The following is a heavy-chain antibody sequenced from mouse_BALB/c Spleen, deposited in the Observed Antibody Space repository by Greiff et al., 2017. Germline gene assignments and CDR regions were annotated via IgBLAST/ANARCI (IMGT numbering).Heavy chain of an antibody. CDR1: GYTFTSYW. D-gene: IGHD1-3*01. J-gene: IGHJ3*01. CDR2: IYPGNSDT. CDR3: TREGGKVWFAY. V-gene: IGHV1-5*01. Sequence: EVQLQQSGTVLARPGASVKISCKASGYTFTSYWMHWVKQRPGQGLEWIGAIYPGNSDTSYNQKFKGKAKLTAVTSTSTAYMELSSLTNEDSAVYYCTREGGKVWFAYWGQGTLVTVSA.